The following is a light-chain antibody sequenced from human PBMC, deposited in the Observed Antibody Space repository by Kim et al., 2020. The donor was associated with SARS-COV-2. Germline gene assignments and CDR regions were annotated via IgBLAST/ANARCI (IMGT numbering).Light chain of an antibody. J-gene: IGLJ2*01. CDR1: KLGDKY. CDR2: QDS. Sequence: PGQTASITCSGDKLGDKYACWYQQKPGQSPVLVIYQDSKRPSGIPERFSGSNSGNTATLTISGTQAMDEADYYCQAWDSSTAWDVVFGVGTKLTVL. V-gene: IGLV3-1*01. CDR3: QAWDSSTAWDVV.